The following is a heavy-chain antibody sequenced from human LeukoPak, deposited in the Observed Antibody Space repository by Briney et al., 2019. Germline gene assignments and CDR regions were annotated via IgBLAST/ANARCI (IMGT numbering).Heavy chain of an antibody. D-gene: IGHD4-17*01. J-gene: IGHJ4*02. V-gene: IGHV1-18*01. CDR1: GYTFTSLG. CDR3: ARDGGVTTTPDY. CDR2: IGTYTGNR. Sequence: ASVKVSCKASGYTFTSLGINWVRQAPGQGLGWMGWIGTYTGNRNFAQKFQGRVTLTTDTSTSTVFMELRGLTSDDTAVYYCARDGGVTTTPDYWGQGTLVTVSS.